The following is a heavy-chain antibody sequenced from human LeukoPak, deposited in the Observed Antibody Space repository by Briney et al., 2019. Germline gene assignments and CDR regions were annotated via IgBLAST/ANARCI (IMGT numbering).Heavy chain of an antibody. Sequence: GASVKVSCKASGYTFTSYYMHWVRQAPGQGLEWMGIINPSGGSTSYAQKFQGRVTMTRDTSTSTVYMGLSSLRSEDTAVYYCARDCSKSGSHTWFDPWGQGTLVTVSS. D-gene: IGHD1-26*01. V-gene: IGHV1-46*01. J-gene: IGHJ5*02. CDR3: ARDCSKSGSHTWFDP. CDR1: GYTFTSYY. CDR2: INPSGGST.